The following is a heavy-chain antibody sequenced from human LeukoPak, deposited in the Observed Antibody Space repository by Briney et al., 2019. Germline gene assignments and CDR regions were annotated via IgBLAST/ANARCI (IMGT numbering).Heavy chain of an antibody. CDR2: ISGSGGST. Sequence: GVSLRLSCAASGLTFSSYAMSWVRQAPGKGLEWVSVISGSGGSTYYADSVKGRFTISRDNSKNTLYLQMNSLGAEDTALYYCARASRSTYYAAYDMDVWGQGTTVTVSS. CDR3: ARASRSTYYAAYDMDV. D-gene: IGHD3-3*01. CDR1: GLTFSSYA. J-gene: IGHJ6*02. V-gene: IGHV3-23*01.